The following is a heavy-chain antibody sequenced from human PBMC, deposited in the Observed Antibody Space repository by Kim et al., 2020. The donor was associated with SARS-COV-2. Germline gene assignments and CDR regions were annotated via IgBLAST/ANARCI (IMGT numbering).Heavy chain of an antibody. Sequence: GGSLRLSCAASGFTFSSYAMSWVRQAPGKGLEWVSAISGSGGSTYYADSVKGRFTISRDNSKNTLYLQMNSLRAEDTAVYYCPKAQGVWFGDTYYFDYWGQGTLVTVSS. V-gene: IGHV3-23*01. CDR1: GFTFSSYA. J-gene: IGHJ4*02. CDR3: PKAQGVWFGDTYYFDY. D-gene: IGHD3-10*01. CDR2: ISGSGGST.